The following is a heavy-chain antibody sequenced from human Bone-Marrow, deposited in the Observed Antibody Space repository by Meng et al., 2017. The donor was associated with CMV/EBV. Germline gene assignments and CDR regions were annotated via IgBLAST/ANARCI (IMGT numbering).Heavy chain of an antibody. Sequence: GSLRLSCTGSGGPISSSSYYWGGIRQPPGKGLEWIGSIYYSGSTYYNPSLKSRVTISVNTSKNQFSLQLSSVTAADTAVYYCARDRGDYYDSSGYFDYWGQGTLVTVSS. D-gene: IGHD3-22*01. J-gene: IGHJ4*02. CDR1: GGPISSSSYY. CDR2: IYYSGST. V-gene: IGHV4-39*07. CDR3: ARDRGDYYDSSGYFDY.